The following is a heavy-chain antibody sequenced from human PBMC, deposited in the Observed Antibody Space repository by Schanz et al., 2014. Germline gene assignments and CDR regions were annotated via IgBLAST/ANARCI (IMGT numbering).Heavy chain of an antibody. Sequence: QVQLVESGGGVVQPGRSLRLSCAASGFTFSSYGMHWVRQAPGKGLEWVAVIWYDGNNKFYADSVKGRFIISRDNSKKTLYVQMNSLRAEDTAVYYCARDRPSGYALDFWGQGTLVTVSS. CDR1: GFTFSSYG. D-gene: IGHD5-12*01. V-gene: IGHV3-33*01. J-gene: IGHJ4*02. CDR2: IWYDGNNK. CDR3: ARDRPSGYALDF.